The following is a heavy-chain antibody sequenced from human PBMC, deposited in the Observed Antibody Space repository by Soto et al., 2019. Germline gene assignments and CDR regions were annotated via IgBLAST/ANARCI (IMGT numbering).Heavy chain of an antibody. CDR1: GFTFSSYW. J-gene: IGHJ5*02. Sequence: PGGSVRLSCAASGFTFSSYWMSWVRQAPGKGLEWVANIKQDGSEKYYVDSVKGRFTISRDNAKNSLYLQMNSLRAEDTAVYYCARALPEILWDPSNWFDPWGQGTLVTVSS. D-gene: IGHD3-10*01. CDR3: ARALPEILWDPSNWFDP. V-gene: IGHV3-7*01. CDR2: IKQDGSEK.